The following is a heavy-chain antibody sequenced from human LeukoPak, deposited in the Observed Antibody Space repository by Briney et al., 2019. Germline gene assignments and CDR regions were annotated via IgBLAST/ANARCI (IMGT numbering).Heavy chain of an antibody. V-gene: IGHV3-21*06. CDR3: ARVYASGSYYRGMDV. J-gene: IGHJ6*02. D-gene: IGHD3-10*01. CDR1: GFIFSHFS. CDR2: ISSSSTYI. Sequence: GGSLRLSCAASGFIFSHFSMNWVRQAPGKGLEWVSSISSSSTYIYHAESVKGRFTISRDNAKNSLYLQMNSLRAEDTAVYYCARVYASGSYYRGMDVWGQGTTVTVSS.